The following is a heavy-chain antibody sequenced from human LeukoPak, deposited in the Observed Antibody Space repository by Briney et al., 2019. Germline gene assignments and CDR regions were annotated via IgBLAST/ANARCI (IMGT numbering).Heavy chain of an antibody. V-gene: IGHV6-1*01. J-gene: IGHJ5*02. CDR3: ARDGGYYGYYSWFDP. Sequence: SQTLSLTCAISGDSVSSDSGVWNWIRQSPSRGLEWLGRTYYRSKWYTDYAVSVKSRIIINADTSKNRFSLHLSSVTPEDTAVYYCARDGGYYGYYSWFDPWGQGTLVTVSS. CDR1: GDSVSSDSGV. CDR2: TYYRSKWYT. D-gene: IGHD5-12*01.